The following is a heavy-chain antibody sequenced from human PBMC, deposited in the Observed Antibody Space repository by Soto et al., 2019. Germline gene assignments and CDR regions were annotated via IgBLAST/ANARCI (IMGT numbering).Heavy chain of an antibody. V-gene: IGHV3-30-3*01. CDR2: ISCAGTST. D-gene: IGHD6-13*01. CDR1: GFTLSSYA. Sequence: GGSLRLSCAASGFTLSSYAMHWVRQAPGKGLEWVAVISCAGTSTYYADSVRGRFTISRDNSKDTVYLQLNSLRTEDTAVYHCAKGPSSRYSSSWFWFDPWGQGTLVTVSS. CDR3: AKGPSSRYSSSWFWFDP. J-gene: IGHJ5*02.